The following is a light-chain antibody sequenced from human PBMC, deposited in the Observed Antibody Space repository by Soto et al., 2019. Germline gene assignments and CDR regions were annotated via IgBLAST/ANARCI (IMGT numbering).Light chain of an antibody. CDR1: TSNIGAGNY. Sequence: QSVLTQPPSVSGAPGQTVTISCTGTTSNIGAGNYVSWYQQHPGTAPKLLIYVNSKRPSGVPDRFSGSKSGTSASLALTGPEPEDEDEYYCQSFDNSLSGTYVFGTGTKVTVL. V-gene: IGLV1-40*01. CDR2: VNS. J-gene: IGLJ1*01. CDR3: QSFDNSLSGTYV.